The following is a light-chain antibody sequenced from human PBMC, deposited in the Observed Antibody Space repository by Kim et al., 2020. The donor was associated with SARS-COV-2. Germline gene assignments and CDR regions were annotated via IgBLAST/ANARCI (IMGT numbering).Light chain of an antibody. V-gene: IGLV2-14*03. CDR1: SSDVGGYNQ. J-gene: IGLJ2*01. Sequence: GQSISISCTGTSSDVGGYNQVSCYQQHPGKDPKLMIYDVTNRPSGVSHRFSGSKSANTASLTISGLQAEDEADYYCSSYTSSSTVVFGGGTQLTVL. CDR2: DVT. CDR3: SSYTSSSTVV.